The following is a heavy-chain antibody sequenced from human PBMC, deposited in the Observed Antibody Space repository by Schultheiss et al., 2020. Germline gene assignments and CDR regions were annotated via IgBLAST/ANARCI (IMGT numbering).Heavy chain of an antibody. CDR1: GGPISSSNW. CDR3: ARVRVDSSGYYPDPSRYYYYGMDV. V-gene: IGHV4-4*02. CDR2: IYHSGST. Sequence: SETLSLTCAVSGGPISSSNWWSWVRQPPGKGLERIGEIYHSGSTNYNPSLKSRVTISVDTSKNQFSLKLSSVTVADTAVYYCARVRVDSSGYYPDPSRYYYYGMDVWGKGTTVNVSS. D-gene: IGHD3-22*01. J-gene: IGHJ6*04.